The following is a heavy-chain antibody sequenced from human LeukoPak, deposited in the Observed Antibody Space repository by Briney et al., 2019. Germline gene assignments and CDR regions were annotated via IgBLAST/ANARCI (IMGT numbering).Heavy chain of an antibody. CDR1: GGSINNDIYY. Sequence: SETLSLTCTVSGGSINNDIYYWGWVRQPPGEGLEWIGNIYHSEAIPYNPSLKSRVTISVDTSKNQFSLRLNSVTAADTAVYYCARQGRYNWNYDYWGQGTLVTVSS. V-gene: IGHV4-39*01. D-gene: IGHD1-1*01. CDR2: IYHSEAI. J-gene: IGHJ4*02. CDR3: ARQGRYNWNYDY.